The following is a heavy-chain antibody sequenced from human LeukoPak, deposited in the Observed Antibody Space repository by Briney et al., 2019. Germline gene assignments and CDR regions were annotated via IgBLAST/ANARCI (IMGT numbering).Heavy chain of an antibody. CDR3: ARDQRRLSNSFDY. CDR1: GFSMKNYG. J-gene: IGHJ4*02. Sequence: GRSLRLSCVASGFSMKNYGFHWVRQAPGKGLEWVAVIWYDGSKMYYTDSVKGRFTASRDDSRNTLYLQMNSLRAEETAVYYCARDQRRLSNSFDYWGQGTLVTVSS. V-gene: IGHV3-33*01. D-gene: IGHD6-25*01. CDR2: IWYDGSKM.